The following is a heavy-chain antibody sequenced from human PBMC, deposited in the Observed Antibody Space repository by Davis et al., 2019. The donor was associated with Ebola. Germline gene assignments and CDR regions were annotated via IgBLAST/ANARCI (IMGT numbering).Heavy chain of an antibody. CDR1: GLTFSSYA. CDR3: AKDTSNIWFDI. Sequence: ESLKISCAASGLTFSSYAMSWVRQAPGKGLEWVSTLGTSADTYYADSVKGRFTISSDNSKNTLYLQMNGLRVEDTAIYYCAKDTSNIWFDIWGQGTNVTVSS. V-gene: IGHV3-23*01. D-gene: IGHD1-26*01. J-gene: IGHJ3*02. CDR2: LGTSADT.